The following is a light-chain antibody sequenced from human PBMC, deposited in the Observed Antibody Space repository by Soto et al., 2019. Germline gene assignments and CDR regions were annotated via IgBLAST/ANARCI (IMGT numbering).Light chain of an antibody. CDR1: QGISSY. V-gene: IGKV1-8*01. CDR3: QQYYSYPQRT. Sequence: AIRMTQSPSSLSASTGDRVTITCRASQGISSYLAWYQQQPGKAPKLLIYAASTLQSGVPSRFSGSGSGTDFTLTISCLQSEDFATYYCQQYYSYPQRTFGQGTKVEIK. CDR2: AAS. J-gene: IGKJ1*01.